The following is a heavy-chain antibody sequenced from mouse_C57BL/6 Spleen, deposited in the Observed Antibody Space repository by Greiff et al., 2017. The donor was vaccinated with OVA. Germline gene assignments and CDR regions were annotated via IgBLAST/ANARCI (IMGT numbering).Heavy chain of an antibody. CDR2: ISSGGSST. D-gene: IGHD1-1*01. J-gene: IGHJ3*01. V-gene: IGHV5-6*01. CDR1: GFTFSSYG. CDR3: ARVNGSRGTWFAY. Sequence: DVQLVESGGDLVKPGGSLKLSCAASGFTFSSYGLSWFRQTPDKRLEWVATISSGGSSTYYPDSVKGRFTISRDNAKNTLYLQMSSLKSEDTAMYYCARVNGSRGTWFAYWGQGTLVTVSA.